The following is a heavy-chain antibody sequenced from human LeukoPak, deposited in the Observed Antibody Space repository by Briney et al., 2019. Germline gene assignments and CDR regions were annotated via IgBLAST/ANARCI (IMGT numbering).Heavy chain of an antibody. J-gene: IGHJ4*02. D-gene: IGHD2-2*01. CDR1: GYSIINGYY. Sequence: SETLSLTCTVSGYSIINGYYWGWIRQPPGKGLESIGTVWHSGSASYNPSLKSRVTISTDTSKNQFTLTLTSVTAADTATYYCARVLADCSSTSCSMKGADYWGQGTLVTVSS. V-gene: IGHV4-38-2*02. CDR2: VWHSGSA. CDR3: ARVLADCSSTSCSMKGADY.